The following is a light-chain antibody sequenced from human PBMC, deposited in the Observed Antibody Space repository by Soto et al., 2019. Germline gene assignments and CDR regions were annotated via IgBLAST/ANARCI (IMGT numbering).Light chain of an antibody. V-gene: IGLV2-11*01. Sequence: QYALTQPRSVSGSPGQSVTISCTGTSSDVGGYNYVSWYQQHPGKAPKLMIYDVSKRPSGVPDRFSGSKSGNTASLTISGHEAEEGADYSCCSYAGSYTGVFGGGTKLTVL. CDR3: CSYAGSYTGV. J-gene: IGLJ3*02. CDR1: SSDVGGYNY. CDR2: DVS.